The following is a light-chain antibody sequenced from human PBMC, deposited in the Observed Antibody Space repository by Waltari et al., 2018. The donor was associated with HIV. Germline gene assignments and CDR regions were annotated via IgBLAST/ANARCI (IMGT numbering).Light chain of an antibody. V-gene: IGLV2-23*02. J-gene: IGLJ2*01. CDR2: EVS. Sequence: SALTQPASVSGSPGQSITISCTGTSSNVGSYNLVSWYQQHPGRAPKVMIYEVSKRPSGVSNRFAGSKSGNTASLTISGLQAEDEADYYCCSYTGSNPFLLFGGGTKLTVL. CDR3: CSYTGSNPFLL. CDR1: SSNVGSYNL.